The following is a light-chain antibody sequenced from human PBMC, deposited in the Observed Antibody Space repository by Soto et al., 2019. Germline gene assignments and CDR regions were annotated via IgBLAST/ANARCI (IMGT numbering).Light chain of an antibody. V-gene: IGLV2-14*01. CDR1: SSDVGGYNY. CDR3: RSYTSRSYLLV. CDR2: DVS. J-gene: IGLJ2*01. Sequence: QSALTQPASVSGSPGQRITISCTGTSSDVGGYNYVSWYQQHPGKAPKLMIYDVSNRPSGVSNRFSGSKSGNTASLTISGLQAEDEADYYCRSYTSRSYLLVFGGGTKLTVL.